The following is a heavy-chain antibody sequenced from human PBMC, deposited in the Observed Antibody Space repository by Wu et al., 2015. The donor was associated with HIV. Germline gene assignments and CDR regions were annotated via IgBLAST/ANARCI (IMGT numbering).Heavy chain of an antibody. Sequence: QVQLVQSGAEVKKPGSSVKISCKASGNTFNAINWVRQAPGQGLEWMGGIIPLFGTRDYAQIFQGRLTITTDESTSTAYMSLSGLKSDDTAVYYCATPRSPGFSSAWPTYFDYWGQGHPGPPSPQ. CDR2: IIPLFGTR. D-gene: IGHD6-19*01. CDR3: ATPRSPGFSSAWPTYFDY. V-gene: IGHV1-69*05. CDR1: GNTFNA. J-gene: IGHJ4*02.